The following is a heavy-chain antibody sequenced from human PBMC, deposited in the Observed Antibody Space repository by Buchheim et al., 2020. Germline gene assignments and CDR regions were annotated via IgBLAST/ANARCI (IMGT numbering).Heavy chain of an antibody. CDR2: IYYSGST. V-gene: IGHV4-39*07. D-gene: IGHD1-26*01. CDR3: ARVRGTIPLVDV. CDR1: GGSISSSSYY. J-gene: IGHJ6*02. Sequence: QLQLQESGPGLVMPSETLSLTCTVSGGSISSSSYYWGWIRQPPGKGLEWIGSIYYSGSTYYNPSLKRRVTISVDTSKNQFSLKLSAVTAADKAVYCCARVRGTIPLVDVWGQGTT.